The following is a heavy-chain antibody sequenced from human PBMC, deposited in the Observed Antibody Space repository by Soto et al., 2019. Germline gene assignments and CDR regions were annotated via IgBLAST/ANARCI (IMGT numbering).Heavy chain of an antibody. CDR2: INVGNGNT. J-gene: IGHJ4*02. V-gene: IGHV1-3*01. D-gene: IGHD3-22*01. Sequence: ASVKVSCKASGYTFTSYAMHWVRQAPGQRLEWMAWINVGNGNTRYSQKFQGRLTLTRDTPGNTAYLELNSLISEDTAVYYCATPQGYDGCLDSWGQGTLVTVSS. CDR1: GYTFTSYA. CDR3: ATPQGYDGCLDS.